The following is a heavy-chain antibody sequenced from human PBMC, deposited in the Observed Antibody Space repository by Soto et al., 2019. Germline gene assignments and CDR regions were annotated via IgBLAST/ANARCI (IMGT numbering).Heavy chain of an antibody. J-gene: IGHJ5*01. CDR3: GRNWAQISLPSAGGFDS. D-gene: IGHD6-25*01. CDR1: GSTFSSYG. CDR2: IWYDGSKK. V-gene: IGHV3-33*01. Sequence: QVRLVESGGGVVQPGGSLRLSCAASGSTFSSYGMNWVRQAPGKGLEWVAVIWYDGSKKYYGDSVKGRFTISRDNSKNTVYCQLNGLGAEDRAWYYWGRNWAQISLPSAGGFDSWGKGTWVT.